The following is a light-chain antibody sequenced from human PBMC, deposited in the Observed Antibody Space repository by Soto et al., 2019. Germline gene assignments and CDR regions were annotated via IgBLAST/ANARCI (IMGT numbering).Light chain of an antibody. Sequence: DIQMTQSPSTLSASVGDRVTITCRASQSISSRLAWYQQKPGKAPKLLIYAASGLASGVPSRFSGSVSGTEFTLTISSLQPDDFATYYCQRYDTYSWTFGQGTKVEIK. V-gene: IGKV1-5*03. CDR1: QSISSR. CDR3: QRYDTYSWT. J-gene: IGKJ1*01. CDR2: AAS.